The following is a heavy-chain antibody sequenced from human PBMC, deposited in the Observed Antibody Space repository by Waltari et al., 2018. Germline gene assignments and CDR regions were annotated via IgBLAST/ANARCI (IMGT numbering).Heavy chain of an antibody. Sequence: QVQLVESGGGVVQPGRSLRLSCAASGFTFSSSGMHWVRQAPGKGLEWVALIWYDGSNKYYADSVKGRFTISRDNSKNTLYLQMNSLRVDDTGVYYCARKGGRGYPYGPFYYDFWGQGTLVTVSS. CDR2: IWYDGSNK. CDR3: ARKGGRGYPYGPFYYDF. D-gene: IGHD5-18*01. V-gene: IGHV3-33*01. J-gene: IGHJ4*02. CDR1: GFTFSSSG.